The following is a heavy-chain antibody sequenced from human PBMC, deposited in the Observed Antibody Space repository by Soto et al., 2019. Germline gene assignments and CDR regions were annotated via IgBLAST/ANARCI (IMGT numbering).Heavy chain of an antibody. CDR1: GFMFNSYA. CDR2: ISSLGDST. Sequence: GGSLRLSCAASGFMFNSYAMHWVRQAPGKGLEYVSAISSLGDSTFYANSVKDRFTISRDNSKNTLYLQMGSLRAEDMAVYYCARRTAGWYFDLWGRGTLVTVSS. V-gene: IGHV3-64*01. J-gene: IGHJ2*01. D-gene: IGHD2-21*02. CDR3: ARRTAGWYFDL.